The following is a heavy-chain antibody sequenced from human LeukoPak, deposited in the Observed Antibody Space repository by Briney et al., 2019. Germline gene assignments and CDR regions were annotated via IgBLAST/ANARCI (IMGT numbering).Heavy chain of an antibody. Sequence: GGSLRLSCAASGFTFSSYAMHWVRQAPGKGLEWVAVISYDGSNKYYADSVKGRFTISRDNSKNTLYLQMNSLRAEDTAVYYCARDLRVATRYYYYGMDVWGQGTTVTVSS. CDR1: GFTFSSYA. D-gene: IGHD5-12*01. CDR2: ISYDGSNK. J-gene: IGHJ6*02. CDR3: ARDLRVATRYYYYGMDV. V-gene: IGHV3-30*04.